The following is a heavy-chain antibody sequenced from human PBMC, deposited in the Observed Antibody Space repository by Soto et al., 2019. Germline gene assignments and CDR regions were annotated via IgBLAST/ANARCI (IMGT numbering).Heavy chain of an antibody. CDR2: IYCDDGK. J-gene: IGHJ4*02. V-gene: IGHV2-5*02. Sequence: QITLKESGPTLVKPTQTLTLTCTFSGFSLSTSGVGVAWIRQPPGKALEWLALIYCDDGKRYSPSLKTRLNISKDTSKNQVVLTLSTVDPVDTATYSCAHRPAYDTSTGYYPFDYWGQGSLVTVSS. CDR3: AHRPAYDTSTGYYPFDY. D-gene: IGHD3-9*01. CDR1: GFSLSTSGVG.